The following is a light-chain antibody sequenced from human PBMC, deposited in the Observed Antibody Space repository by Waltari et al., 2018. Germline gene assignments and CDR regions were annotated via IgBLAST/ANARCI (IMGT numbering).Light chain of an antibody. V-gene: IGLV1-51*02. Sequence: QSVLTQPPSVSAAPGQRVTISCSGTAPNIGINNVSWYQQFPGTAPKLLIHETNKRPSGIPYLFSVSKSVASATLDITLLQTGDDADYYCGTWDLSLNSGVFCGGTKLTVL. CDR2: ETN. J-gene: IGLJ3*02. CDR3: GTWDLSLNSGV. CDR1: APNIGINN.